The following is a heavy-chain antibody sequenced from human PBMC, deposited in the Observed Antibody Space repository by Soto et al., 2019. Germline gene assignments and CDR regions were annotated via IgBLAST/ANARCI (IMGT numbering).Heavy chain of an antibody. CDR1: GFTFSSYG. Sequence: QVQLVESGGGVVQPGRSLRLSCAASGFTFSSYGMHWVRQAPGKGLEWVAVIWYDGSNKYYADSVKGRFTISRDNSKNTLYRQMNSLRAEDTAVYYCARDDATVTTGIDSWGQGTMVTVSS. J-gene: IGHJ3*02. CDR2: IWYDGSNK. CDR3: ARDDATVTTGIDS. V-gene: IGHV3-33*01. D-gene: IGHD4-17*01.